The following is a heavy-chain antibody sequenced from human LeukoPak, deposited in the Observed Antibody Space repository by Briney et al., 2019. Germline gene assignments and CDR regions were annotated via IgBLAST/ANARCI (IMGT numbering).Heavy chain of an antibody. J-gene: IGHJ4*02. CDR3: VREGRGPQTDY. CDR1: GYTFTGYY. D-gene: IGHD3-10*01. Sequence: ASVKVSCKASGYTFTGYYIHWVRQAPGQGLEWMGWINPKNGGTNYAQKFQGRFTMTRDTSISTAYMEVSRLRSDDTAVYYCVREGRGPQTDYWGQGALVTVSS. V-gene: IGHV1-2*02. CDR2: INPKNGGT.